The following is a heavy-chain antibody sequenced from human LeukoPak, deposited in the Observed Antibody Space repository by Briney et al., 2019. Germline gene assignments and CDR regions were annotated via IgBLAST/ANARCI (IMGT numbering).Heavy chain of an antibody. V-gene: IGHV4-31*03. CDR3: ARGGTHNWSEKTYYYYYGMGD. CDR2: IYYSGST. D-gene: IGHD1-1*01. Sequence: PSETLSLTCTVSGGFISSSGYYWGWIRQPPGKGLEWIGYIYYSGSTYYNPSLKSRVTISLDTSKNQFSLRLSSVTAADTAVYYCARGGTHNWSEKTYYYYYGMGDWGQGTTVTVSS. J-gene: IGHJ6*01. CDR1: GGFISSSGYY.